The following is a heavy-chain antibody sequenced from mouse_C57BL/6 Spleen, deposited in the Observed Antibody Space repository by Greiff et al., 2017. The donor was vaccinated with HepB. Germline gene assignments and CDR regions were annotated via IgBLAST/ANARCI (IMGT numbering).Heavy chain of an antibody. CDR2: ISNGGGST. Sequence: EVQLVESGGGLVQPGGSLKLSCAASGFTFSDYYMYWVRQTPEKRLEWVAYISNGGGSTYYPDTVKGRFTISRDNAKNTLYLQMSRLKSEDTAMYYCARGNGPYAMDYWGQGTSVTVSS. J-gene: IGHJ4*01. CDR1: GFTFSDYY. CDR3: ARGNGPYAMDY. D-gene: IGHD1-1*02. V-gene: IGHV5-12*01.